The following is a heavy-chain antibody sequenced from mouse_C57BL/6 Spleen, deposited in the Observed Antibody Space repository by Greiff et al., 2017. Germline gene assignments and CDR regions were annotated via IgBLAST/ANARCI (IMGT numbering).Heavy chain of an antibody. CDR1: GFTFSSYA. J-gene: IGHJ2*01. Sequence: EVHLVESGGGLVKPGGSLKLSCAASGFTFSSYAMSWVRQTPEKRLEWVATISDGGSYTYYPDNVKGRFTISRDNAKNNLYLQMSHLKSEDTAMYYCARVLYYGSTFDYWGQGTTLTVSS. CDR3: ARVLYYGSTFDY. CDR2: ISDGGSYT. V-gene: IGHV5-4*01. D-gene: IGHD1-1*01.